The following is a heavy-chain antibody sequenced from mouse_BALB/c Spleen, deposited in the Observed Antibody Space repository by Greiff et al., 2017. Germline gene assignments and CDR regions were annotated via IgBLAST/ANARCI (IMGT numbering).Heavy chain of an antibody. CDR1: GYAFTNYL. V-gene: IGHV1-54*03. CDR2: INPGSGGT. J-gene: IGHJ3*01. D-gene: IGHD3-2*01. Sequence: QVQLQQSGAELVRPGTSVKVSCKASGYAFTNYLIEWVKQRPGQGLEWIGVINPGSGGTNYNEKFKGKATLTADKSSSTAYMQLSSLTSDDSAVYFCAREEDSSGLFAYWGQGTLVTVSA. CDR3: AREEDSSGLFAY.